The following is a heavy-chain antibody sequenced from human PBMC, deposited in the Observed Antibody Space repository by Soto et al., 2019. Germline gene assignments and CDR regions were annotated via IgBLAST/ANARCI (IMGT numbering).Heavy chain of an antibody. CDR3: ARELSYGSYYHGLDV. D-gene: IGHD5-18*01. Sequence: EVQLVESGGGLVQPGESLRLSCAASGFTVSSKYMSWVRQAPGKGLEWVSLMYSGGSTYYADSVKGRFNISRHDSNNTLYLQMNSLRAEDTAVYYCARELSYGSYYHGLDVWGQGTTVTVSS. CDR2: MYSGGST. CDR1: GFTVSSKY. J-gene: IGHJ6*02. V-gene: IGHV3-53*04.